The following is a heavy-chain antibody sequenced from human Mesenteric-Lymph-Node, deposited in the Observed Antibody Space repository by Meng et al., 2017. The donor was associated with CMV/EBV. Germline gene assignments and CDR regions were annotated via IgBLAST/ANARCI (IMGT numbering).Heavy chain of an antibody. J-gene: IGHJ4*02. D-gene: IGHD3-16*01. CDR1: GGTFSNYA. Sequence: CKASGGTFSNYAINWVRQAPGQGLEWMGRIIPIFGIANYAQKFQGRVTITADKSTTTAYMELSSLRSDDTAVYYCARDPGTGGNYFDYWGQGTLVTVSS. CDR3: ARDPGTGGNYFDY. V-gene: IGHV1-69*04. CDR2: IIPIFGIA.